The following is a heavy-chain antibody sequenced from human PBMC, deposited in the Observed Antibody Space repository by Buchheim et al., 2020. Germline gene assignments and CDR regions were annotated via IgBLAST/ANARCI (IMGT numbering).Heavy chain of an antibody. CDR1: GGSISSGGYS. Sequence: QLQLQESGSGLVKPSQTLSLTCAVSGGSISSGGYSWSWIRQPPGKGLAWIGYIYHSGSNYYNPSLKSRVTISVDRSQNQFSLKLSSVTAADTAVYYCARVLNDYGVENWFDPWGQGTL. CDR3: ARVLNDYGVENWFDP. J-gene: IGHJ5*02. CDR2: IYHSGSN. V-gene: IGHV4-30-2*01. D-gene: IGHD4-17*01.